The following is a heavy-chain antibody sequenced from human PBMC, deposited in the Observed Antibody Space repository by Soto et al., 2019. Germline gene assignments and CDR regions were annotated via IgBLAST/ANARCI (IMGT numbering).Heavy chain of an antibody. J-gene: IGHJ6*02. CDR3: ARAPNYYYYGLDV. Sequence: SETLSLTCTVSGGSVSSGTYFWSWIRQAPGKRLEWIAYIYYSGSTNYNPPLTSRVTISVDTSKSQVSLTLTSVTAADTAIYYCARAPNYYYYGLDVWGPGTTVTVS. V-gene: IGHV4-61*01. CDR2: IYYSGST. CDR1: GGSVSSGTYF. D-gene: IGHD3-10*01.